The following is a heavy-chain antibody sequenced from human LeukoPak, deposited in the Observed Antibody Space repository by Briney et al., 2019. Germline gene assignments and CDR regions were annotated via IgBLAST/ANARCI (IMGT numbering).Heavy chain of an antibody. V-gene: IGHV5-10-1*01. CDR2: IDPSDSYT. CDR3: ARQGDYRNWFDP. D-gene: IGHD4-11*01. J-gene: IGHJ5*02. CDR1: GYSFTDYC. Sequence: GESLKISCKGSGYSFTDYCIIWVRQMPGKGLEWMGRIDPSDSYTNYSPSFQGHVTISADKSISTAFLQWSSLKASDTAMYYCARQGDYRNWFDPWGQGTLVTVSS.